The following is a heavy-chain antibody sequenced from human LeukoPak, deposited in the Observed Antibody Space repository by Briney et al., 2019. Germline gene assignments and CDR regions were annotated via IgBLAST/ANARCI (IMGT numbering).Heavy chain of an antibody. CDR3: ARRGIISGWYWAYYFDY. CDR1: GFTFSSYW. V-gene: IGHV3-7*01. CDR2: IEQDGGET. D-gene: IGHD6-19*01. J-gene: IGHJ4*02. Sequence: GGSLRLSCAASGFTFSSYWMTWVRQASGKGLEWVANIEQDGGETYYVDSVKGRFTISRDNAKNSPSLQMNSLRAEDTAVYYCARRGIISGWYWAYYFDYWGQGTLVTVSS.